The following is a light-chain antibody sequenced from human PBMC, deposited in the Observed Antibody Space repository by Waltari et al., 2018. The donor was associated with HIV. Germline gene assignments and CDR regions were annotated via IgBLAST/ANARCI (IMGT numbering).Light chain of an antibody. Sequence: SFELTQTPSVSVSPGQTVSITCPGALLGNRYASWYQQKAGQSPILVIYEDIERPSGIPERFSGSRSGKTATLTISGSQAMDEADYYCQTWDTTTAYVFGTGTKVTV. CDR2: EDI. CDR1: LLGNRY. CDR3: QTWDTTTAYV. V-gene: IGLV3-1*01. J-gene: IGLJ1*01.